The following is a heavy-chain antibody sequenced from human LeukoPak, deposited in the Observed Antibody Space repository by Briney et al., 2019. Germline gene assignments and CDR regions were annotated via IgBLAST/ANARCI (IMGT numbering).Heavy chain of an antibody. J-gene: IGHJ5*02. V-gene: IGHV3-30-3*01. CDR3: ARGYCSSTSCSGFDP. CDR1: GFTFSSYA. CDR2: ISYDGSNK. D-gene: IGHD2-2*01. Sequence: GGSLRLSCAASGFTFSSYAMHWVRQAPGKGREGWAVISYDGSNKYYADSVKGRFTISRDNPKNTLYLQMNSLRAEDTAVYYCARGYCSSTSCSGFDPWGQGTLVTVSS.